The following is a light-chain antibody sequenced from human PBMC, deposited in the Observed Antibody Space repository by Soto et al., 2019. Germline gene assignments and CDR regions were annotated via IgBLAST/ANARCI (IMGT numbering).Light chain of an antibody. CDR2: GNS. CDR3: QSYDSSLSGWV. V-gene: IGLV1-40*01. J-gene: IGLJ3*02. Sequence: HSVLTQPPSVSGAPGQRVTISCTGSSSNIGAGYDVHWYQQLPGTAPKLLIYGNSNRPSGVPDPFSGSKSGTSASLAITGLQAEDEADYYCQSYDSSLSGWVFGGGTKLTVL. CDR1: SSNIGAGYD.